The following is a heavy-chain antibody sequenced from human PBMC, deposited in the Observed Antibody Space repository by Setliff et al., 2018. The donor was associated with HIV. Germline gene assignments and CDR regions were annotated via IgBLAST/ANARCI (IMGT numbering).Heavy chain of an antibody. V-gene: IGHV4-31*03. CDR1: GGSISSGGYY. CDR3: ARPKISGSNHETYGFDV. CDR2: IYYSGSV. J-gene: IGHJ6*02. Sequence: PSETLSLTCTVSGGSISSGGYYWSWIRQHPGKGLEWIGYIYYSGSVYYNPSLKSRLTISVDTSKNQFSVKLNSVTAADTAVYYCARPKISGSNHETYGFDVWGQGTTVTVSS. D-gene: IGHD1-26*01.